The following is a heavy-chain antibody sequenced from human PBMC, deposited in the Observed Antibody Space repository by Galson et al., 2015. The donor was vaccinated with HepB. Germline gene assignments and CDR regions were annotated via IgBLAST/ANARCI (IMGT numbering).Heavy chain of an antibody. CDR3: ARAYSRAWYASDAFDI. V-gene: IGHV2-5*01. CDR2: IYWNDDE. CDR1: FSLSTSGVG. J-gene: IGHJ3*02. D-gene: IGHD6-19*01. Sequence: FSLSTSGVGVGWIRQPPGKALEWLALIYWNDDERYSPSLKNRLTINPDTSKNQFSLQLNSVTPEDTAVYYCARAYSRAWYASDAFDIWGQGTMVTVSS.